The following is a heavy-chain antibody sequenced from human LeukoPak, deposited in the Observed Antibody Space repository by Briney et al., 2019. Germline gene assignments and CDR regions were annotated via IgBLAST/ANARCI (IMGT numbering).Heavy chain of an antibody. D-gene: IGHD3-3*01. CDR3: AKVGWGPDYDFWSGIDY. CDR1: GFTFSSYA. V-gene: IGHV3-23*01. Sequence: PGGSLRLSCAASGFTFSSYAMSWVRQAPGKGLEWVSAISGSGGSTYYADSVKGRFTISRDNSKNTLYLQMNSLRAEDTAVYYCAKVGWGPDYDFWSGIDYWGQGTLVTVSS. CDR2: ISGSGGST. J-gene: IGHJ4*02.